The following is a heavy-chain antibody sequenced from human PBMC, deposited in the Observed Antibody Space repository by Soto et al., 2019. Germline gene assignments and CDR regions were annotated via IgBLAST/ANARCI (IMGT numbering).Heavy chain of an antibody. D-gene: IGHD2-2*01. CDR1: GGSFSGYY. CDR3: ARGLGSSTSCLDY. J-gene: IGHJ4*02. V-gene: IGHV4-34*01. CDR2: INHSGST. Sequence: QVQLQQWGAGLLKPSETLSLTCAVYGGSFSGYYWSWIRQPPGKGLEWIGEINHSGSTNYNPSLKSRVNIAVDTSKNQFSLKLSSVTAADTAVYYCARGLGSSTSCLDYWGQGTLVTVSS.